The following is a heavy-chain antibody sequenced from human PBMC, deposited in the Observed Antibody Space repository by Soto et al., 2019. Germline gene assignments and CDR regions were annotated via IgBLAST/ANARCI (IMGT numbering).Heavy chain of an antibody. V-gene: IGHV4-30-2*01. CDR2: ISHTGST. Sequence: QLQLQESGSGLVKPSQTLSLTCAVSGGSITSGNSYSWSWIRQPPVKGLEWIGSISHTGSTSYNPSLKSRLTMSVDKSKNQFSLRLSSVTAADVAVYYCARAVAPYFGTWFDPWGQGILVTVSS. CDR1: GGSITSGNSYS. J-gene: IGHJ5*02. D-gene: IGHD3-10*01. CDR3: ARAVAPYFGTWFDP.